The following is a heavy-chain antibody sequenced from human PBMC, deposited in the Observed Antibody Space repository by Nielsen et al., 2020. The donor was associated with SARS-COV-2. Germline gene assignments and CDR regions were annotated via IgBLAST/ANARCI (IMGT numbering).Heavy chain of an antibody. CDR2: INPSGGST. CDR3: ARDADYYDSSGYRDYFDY. D-gene: IGHD3-22*01. J-gene: IGHJ4*02. Sequence: WVRQAPGQGLEWMGIINPSGGSTSYAQKFQGRVTITADESTSTAYMELSSLRSEDTAVYYCARDADYYDSSGYRDYFDYWGQGTLVTVSS. V-gene: IGHV1-46*01.